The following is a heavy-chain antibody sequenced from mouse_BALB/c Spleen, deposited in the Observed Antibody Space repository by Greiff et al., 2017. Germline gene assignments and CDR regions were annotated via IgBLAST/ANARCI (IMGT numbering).Heavy chain of an antibody. V-gene: IGHV1S56*01. D-gene: IGHD2-14*01. Sequence: QVQLKESGPELVKPGASVRISCKASGYTFTSYYIHWVKQRPGQGLEWIGWIYPGNVNTKYNEKFKGKATLTADKSSSTAYMQLSSLTSEDSAVYFCARNYRYDGPFAYWGQGTLVTVSA. CDR3: ARNYRYDGPFAY. CDR1: GYTFTSYY. J-gene: IGHJ3*01. CDR2: IYPGNVNT.